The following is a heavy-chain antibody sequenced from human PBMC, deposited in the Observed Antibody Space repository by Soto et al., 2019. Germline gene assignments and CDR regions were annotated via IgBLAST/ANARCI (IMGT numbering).Heavy chain of an antibody. J-gene: IGHJ4*02. CDR3: ARALLWFGESSRFDY. Sequence: SDTLSLTCAVYGESFSGYYWSWIRKPTGKGLEWIGEINHSGSTNYNPSLKSRVTISVDTSKNQFSLKLSSVTAADTAVYYCARALLWFGESSRFDYWGQGTLVTVSS. V-gene: IGHV4-34*01. D-gene: IGHD3-10*01. CDR2: INHSGST. CDR1: GESFSGYY.